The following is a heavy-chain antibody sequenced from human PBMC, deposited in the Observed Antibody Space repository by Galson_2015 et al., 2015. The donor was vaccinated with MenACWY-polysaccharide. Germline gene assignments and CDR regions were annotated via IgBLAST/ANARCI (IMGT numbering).Heavy chain of an antibody. J-gene: IGHJ4*02. CDR1: GFSFSDYY. Sequence: SLRLSCAASGFSFSDYYMSWIRQAPGKGLEWVSYISTSGSAISYADSVKGRFAISRDNAKNSLYLQMNSLRAEDTAVYYRARDGWRSGWFADYWGRGTLVTVSS. CDR3: ARDGWRSGWFADY. D-gene: IGHD6-19*01. V-gene: IGHV3-11*01. CDR2: ISTSGSAI.